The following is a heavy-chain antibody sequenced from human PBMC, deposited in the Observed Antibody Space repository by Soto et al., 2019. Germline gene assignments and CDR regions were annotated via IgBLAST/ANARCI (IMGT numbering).Heavy chain of an antibody. D-gene: IGHD1-26*01. V-gene: IGHV1-58*01. Sequence: QMQLVQSGPEVKKPGTSVKVSCKASGFTFTSSAVQWVRQARGQRLEWIGVIVVGSGNTNYAQKFQERVNITRDMSTRTAYMELSSLRSEDTAVYYCAVVRIVGATTFDYWGQGTLVTVSS. CDR2: IVVGSGNT. J-gene: IGHJ4*02. CDR1: GFTFTSSA. CDR3: AVVRIVGATTFDY.